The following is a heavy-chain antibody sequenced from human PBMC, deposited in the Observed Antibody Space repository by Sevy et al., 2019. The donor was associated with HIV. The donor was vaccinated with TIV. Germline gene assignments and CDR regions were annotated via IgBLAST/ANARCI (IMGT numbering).Heavy chain of an antibody. Sequence: ASVKVSCKASGYTFTSYDINWVRQATGQGLEWMGWMNPNSGNTGYAQKFQGTVTMTRNTSISTAYMELSSLRSEDTAVYYCARAGILRFSECLHYYYYGMDVWGQGTTVTVSS. CDR2: MNPNSGNT. V-gene: IGHV1-8*01. J-gene: IGHJ6*02. CDR1: GYTFTSYD. CDR3: ARAGILRFSECLHYYYYGMDV. D-gene: IGHD3-3*01.